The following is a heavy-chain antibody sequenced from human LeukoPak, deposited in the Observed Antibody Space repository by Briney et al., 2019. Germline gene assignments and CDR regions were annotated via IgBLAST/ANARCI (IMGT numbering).Heavy chain of an antibody. D-gene: IGHD2-21*01. Sequence: QAGGSLRLSCAASGFTFSSCEMNWVRQAPGKGLEWVSYISSSGSTIYYADSVKGRFTISRDNAKNSLYLQMNSLRAEDTAVYYCARDMWRSYYFDYWGQGTLVTVSS. J-gene: IGHJ4*02. V-gene: IGHV3-48*03. CDR2: ISSSGSTI. CDR3: ARDMWRSYYFDY. CDR1: GFTFSSCE.